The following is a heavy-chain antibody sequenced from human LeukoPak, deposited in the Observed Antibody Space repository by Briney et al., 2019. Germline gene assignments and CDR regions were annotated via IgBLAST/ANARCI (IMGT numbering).Heavy chain of an antibody. CDR3: ARVGIAALGFGFDI. CDR2: IYYSGST. CDR1: GGSISSYY. Sequence: PSETLSLTCTVSGGSISSYYWSRIRQPPGKGLEWIGYIYYSGSTNYNPSLKSRVTISADTSKNQFSLKLSSVTAADTAVYYCARVGIAALGFGFDIWGQGTMVTVSS. J-gene: IGHJ3*02. V-gene: IGHV4-59*12. D-gene: IGHD6-6*01.